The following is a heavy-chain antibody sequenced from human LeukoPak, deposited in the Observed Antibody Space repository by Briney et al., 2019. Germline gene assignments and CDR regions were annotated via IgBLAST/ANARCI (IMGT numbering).Heavy chain of an antibody. CDR2: INHSGST. D-gene: IGHD2-2*01. V-gene: IGHV4-34*01. CDR1: GGSFSGYY. Sequence: SETLSLTCAVYGGSFSGYYWSWIRQPPGKGLEWIGEINHSGSTNYNPSLKSRVAISVDTSKNQFSLKLSSVTAADTAVYYCARGRLPAARIDYWGQETLVTVSS. CDR3: ARGRLPAARIDY. J-gene: IGHJ4*02.